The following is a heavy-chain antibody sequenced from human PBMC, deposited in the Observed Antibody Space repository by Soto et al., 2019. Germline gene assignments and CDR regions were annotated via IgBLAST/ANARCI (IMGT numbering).Heavy chain of an antibody. V-gene: IGHV4-34*01. CDR2: INHSGST. Sequence: SETLSLTCAVYGGSFSGYYWSWIRQPPGKGLEWIGEINHSGSTNYNPSLKSRVTISVDTSKNQFSLKLSSVTAADTAVYYCARGRNYDYVWGSYRPNHPIDYWGQGTLVTVSS. J-gene: IGHJ4*02. D-gene: IGHD3-16*02. CDR3: ARGRNYDYVWGSYRPNHPIDY. CDR1: GGSFSGYY.